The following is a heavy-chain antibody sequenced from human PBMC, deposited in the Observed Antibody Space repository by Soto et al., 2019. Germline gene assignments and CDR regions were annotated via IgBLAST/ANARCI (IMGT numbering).Heavy chain of an antibody. Sequence: GGSLRLSCAASGFTFNTYSITWVRQTPWKGLEWVSFITTRGARTYYADPVRGRFTISTDSSRKTLYLQMNSLRPDDTAVYFCARYRSDGSASFDSCGQGTRLTLYS. V-gene: IGHV3-23*01. D-gene: IGHD3-9*01. CDR1: GFTFNTYS. J-gene: IGHJ4*02. CDR2: ITTRGART. CDR3: ARYRSDGSASFDS.